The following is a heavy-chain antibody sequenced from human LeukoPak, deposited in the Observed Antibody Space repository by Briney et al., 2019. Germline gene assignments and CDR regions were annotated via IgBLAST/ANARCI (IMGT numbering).Heavy chain of an antibody. D-gene: IGHD6-6*01. J-gene: IGHJ6*03. Sequence: GGSLRLSCAASGFTFSSYWMSWVRQAPGKGLEWVANIKQDGSEKYYVESVRGRCTISRDNAKNSLYLQMNSLRAEDTAVYYCARDGEYSSSSASTYYYYYYMDVWGKGTTVTVSS. CDR1: GFTFSSYW. V-gene: IGHV3-7*01. CDR3: ARDGEYSSSSASTYYYYYYMDV. CDR2: IKQDGSEK.